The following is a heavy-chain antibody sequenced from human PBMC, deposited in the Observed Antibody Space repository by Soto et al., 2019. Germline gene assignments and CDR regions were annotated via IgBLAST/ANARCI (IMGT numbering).Heavy chain of an antibody. CDR2: VSGNGAVT. D-gene: IGHD2-2*01. V-gene: IGHV3-23*01. CDR3: AKVPASLKTFDY. Sequence: EVQLLDSGGGLAQPGGSLRLSCAAFGFTFGNYAMNWVRQAPGKGLEWVSTVSGNGAVTYYADSVKGRFTISRDNSRSTLYLQMNNLRAEDTAIYFCAKVPASLKTFDYWGQGTLVTVSS. J-gene: IGHJ4*02. CDR1: GFTFGNYA.